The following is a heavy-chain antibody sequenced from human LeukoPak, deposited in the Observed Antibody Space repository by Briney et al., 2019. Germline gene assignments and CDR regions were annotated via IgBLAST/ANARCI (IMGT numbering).Heavy chain of an antibody. Sequence: GGSLRLSWAASGFTFRIYGMNWVRQAPGKGPEWVSYISSGSDTIYYADSAKGRFTMSRDNAKNSLFLQMNSLRAEDTAVYYCARATRNGYDYWGQGTLVAVSS. CDR3: ARATRNGYDY. CDR2: ISSGSDTI. J-gene: IGHJ4*02. CDR1: GFTFRIYG. V-gene: IGHV3-48*04. D-gene: IGHD5-24*01.